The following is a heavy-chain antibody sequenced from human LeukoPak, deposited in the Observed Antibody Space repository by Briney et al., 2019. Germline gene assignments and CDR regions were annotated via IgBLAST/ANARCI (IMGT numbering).Heavy chain of an antibody. D-gene: IGHD4-17*01. CDR1: GFTFDDYA. CDR3: AKGTDYGDYEWGVDY. Sequence: TGGSLRLSCAASGFTFDDYAMHWVRQAPGKGLEWVSGISWNSGSIGYADSVKGRFTISRDNAKNSLYLQTNSLRAEDTALYYCAKGTDYGDYEWGVDYWGQGTLVTVPS. V-gene: IGHV3-9*01. J-gene: IGHJ4*02. CDR2: ISWNSGSI.